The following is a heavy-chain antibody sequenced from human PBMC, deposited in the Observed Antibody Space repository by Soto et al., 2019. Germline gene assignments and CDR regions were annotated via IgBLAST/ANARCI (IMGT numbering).Heavy chain of an antibody. CDR2: ISGSGGNT. CDR3: XXXXXXXXXXXXXXXXPXXDY. J-gene: IGHJ4*02. V-gene: IGHV3-23*01. CDR1: GFTFSSYA. Sequence: EVQLLESGGDLVQPGGSLRLSCAASGFTFSSYAMNWVRQTPGXXXXXXXXISGSGGNTYYADSVKGPFTISRDNSKNTLYLQMNDLTVXXXXXXXXXXXXXXXXXXXXXXXXPXXDYWGQGTLVTVSS.